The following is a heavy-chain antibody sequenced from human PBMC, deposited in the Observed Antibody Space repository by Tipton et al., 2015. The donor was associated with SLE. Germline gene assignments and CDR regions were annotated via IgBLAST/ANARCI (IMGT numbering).Heavy chain of an antibody. CDR1: GFTFSSYS. V-gene: IGHV3-21*01. J-gene: IGHJ1*01. D-gene: IGHD6-6*01. CDR3: ARVPDSSSPSYFQH. CDR2: ISSSSSYI. Sequence: SLRLSCAASGFTFSSYSMNWVRQAPGKGLEWVSSISSSSSYIYYADSVKGRFTISRDNAKNSLYLQMNSLRAEDTAVYYCARVPDSSSPSYFQHWGQGTLVTVSS.